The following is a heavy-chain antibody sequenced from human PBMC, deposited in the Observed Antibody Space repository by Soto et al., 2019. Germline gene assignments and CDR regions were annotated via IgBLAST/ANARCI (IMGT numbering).Heavy chain of an antibody. CDR1: GFTFSSYA. D-gene: IGHD5-12*01. CDR2: ISGSGSIT. V-gene: IGHV3-23*01. CDR3: AKRVSDRGGYNTGNHFYFDS. Sequence: PGGSLRLSCAASGFTFSSYALTWVRQAPGKGLEWVSVISGSGSITYYADSVKGRFTISRDNSKKTLCLQMSSLRDEDTAVYYFAKRVSDRGGYNTGNHFYFDSWGQGTLVTVSS. J-gene: IGHJ4*02.